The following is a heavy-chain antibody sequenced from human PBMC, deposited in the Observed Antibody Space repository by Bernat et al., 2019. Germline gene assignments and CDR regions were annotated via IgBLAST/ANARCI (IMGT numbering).Heavy chain of an antibody. CDR3: ARVSVATITNWFDP. Sequence: QVQLQESGPGLVKPSQTLSLTCTVSGGSISSGGYYWSWIRQHPGKGLEWIGYIYYSGSTNYNPSLKSRVTISVDTSKNQFSLKLSSVTAADTAVYYCARVSVATITNWFDPWGQGTLVTVSS. J-gene: IGHJ5*02. CDR1: GGSISSGGYY. V-gene: IGHV4-31*03. CDR2: IYYSGST. D-gene: IGHD5-12*01.